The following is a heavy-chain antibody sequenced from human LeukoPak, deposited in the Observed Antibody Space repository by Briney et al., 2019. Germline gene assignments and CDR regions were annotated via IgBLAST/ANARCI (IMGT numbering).Heavy chain of an antibody. CDR1: GFTFSSYW. CDR2: ISGTSSYM. CDR3: ARDLGYTRDY. J-gene: IGHJ4*02. V-gene: IGHV3-21*01. Sequence: GGSLRLSCAASGFTFSSYWMSWVRQAPGKGLEWVSSISGTSSYMYYADSVKGRFTISRDNAKNSLYLQMNSLRAEDTAVYYCARDLGYTRDYWGQGTLVTVSS. D-gene: IGHD5-24*01.